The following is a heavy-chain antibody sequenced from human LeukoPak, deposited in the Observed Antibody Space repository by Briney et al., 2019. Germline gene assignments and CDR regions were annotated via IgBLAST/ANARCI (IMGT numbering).Heavy chain of an antibody. Sequence: PSETLSLTCTVSGGSISSSSYYWGWIRQPPGKGLEWIGSIYYSGSTYYNPSLKSRVTISVDTSKNQFSLKLSSVTAADTAVYYCARGDYSNNKNWFDPWGQGTLVTVSS. CDR3: ARGDYSNNKNWFDP. D-gene: IGHD4-11*01. CDR1: GGSISSSSYY. J-gene: IGHJ5*02. CDR2: IYYSGST. V-gene: IGHV4-39*07.